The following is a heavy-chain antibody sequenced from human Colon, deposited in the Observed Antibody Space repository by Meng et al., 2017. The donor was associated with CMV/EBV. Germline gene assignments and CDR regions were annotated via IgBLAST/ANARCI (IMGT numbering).Heavy chain of an antibody. D-gene: IGHD3-10*01. CDR1: GFAVTSYG. CDR2: INSFNGHT. J-gene: IGHJ4*02. V-gene: IGHV1-18*04. CDR3: ARGLSMVRGVDFDY. Sequence: ASVKVSCKTSGFAVTSYGISWVRQAPGQGLGYMGWINSFNGHTIYAQKFQGRVTVTTDASTSTIYMELRGLRGDDTATYFCARGLSMVRGVDFDYWGQGTLVTVSS.